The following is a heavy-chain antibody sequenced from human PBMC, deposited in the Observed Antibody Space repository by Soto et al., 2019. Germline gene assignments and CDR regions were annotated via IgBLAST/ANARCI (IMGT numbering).Heavy chain of an antibody. CDR1: GGSISSYY. V-gene: IGHV4-59*01. CDR3: ARVRYPWWFDP. D-gene: IGHD3-9*01. Sequence: PSETLSLTCTVSGGSISSYYWSWIRHPPGKGLEWIGYIYYSGSTNYNPSLKSRVTISVETSKNQFSLKLRSVAAADRAVYYCARVRYPWWFDPWGQGTLVTVSS. CDR2: IYYSGST. J-gene: IGHJ5*02.